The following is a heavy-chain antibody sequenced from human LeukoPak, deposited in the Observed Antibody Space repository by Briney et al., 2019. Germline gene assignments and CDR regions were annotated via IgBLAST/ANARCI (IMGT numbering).Heavy chain of an antibody. V-gene: IGHV4-39*07. J-gene: IGHJ6*03. CDR1: GGSISSSSYY. Sequence: SETLSLTCTVSGGSISSSSYYWGWIRQPPGKGLEWIGSIYYSGSTYYNPSLKSRVTISVDTSKNQFSLKLSSVTAADTAVYYCARVGRHCSSTSCGGYYYYYHMDVWGKGTTVTVSS. CDR3: ARVGRHCSSTSCGGYYYYYHMDV. D-gene: IGHD2-2*01. CDR2: IYYSGST.